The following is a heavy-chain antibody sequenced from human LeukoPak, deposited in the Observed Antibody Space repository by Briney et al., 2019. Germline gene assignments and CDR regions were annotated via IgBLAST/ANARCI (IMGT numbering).Heavy chain of an antibody. CDR2: INPRKGDT. D-gene: IGHD3-3*01. CDR3: ARDTGPAFGGAFDL. CDR1: GYSFIDYH. V-gene: IGHV1-2*02. Sequence: ASVKVSCMASGYSFIDYHMHWVRQAPGQGLEWLGWINPRKGDTGYLEEFEGRVTMTRDTSISTIYMELRSLTSDDTAVYYCARDTGPAFGGAFDLWGLGTLVTVSS. J-gene: IGHJ4*02.